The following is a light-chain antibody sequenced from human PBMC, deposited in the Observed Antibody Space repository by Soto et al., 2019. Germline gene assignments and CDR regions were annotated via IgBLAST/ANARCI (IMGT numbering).Light chain of an antibody. Sequence: SYELTQPPSVSVSPGQTASITCSGDKLGDKYACWYQQKPGQSPVLVIYQDSKRPSGIPERFSGSNSGNTATLTISGTQAMDEADYYCQACDSSTLVFGRGTKLTVL. CDR1: KLGDKY. J-gene: IGLJ2*01. CDR2: QDS. V-gene: IGLV3-1*01. CDR3: QACDSSTLV.